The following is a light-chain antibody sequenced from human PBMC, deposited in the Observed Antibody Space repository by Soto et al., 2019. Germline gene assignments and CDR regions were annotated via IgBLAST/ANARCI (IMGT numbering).Light chain of an antibody. Sequence: QSVLTQPPSVSGTPGQRVTISCSGSRSNIENNFIYWYRQLPGTPPKLLIYRNNQRPSGVSDRFSGSKSGTSASLAISGLRSEDEAEYHCATWDDSLTGLVVFGGGTKLTVL. CDR3: ATWDDSLTGLVV. CDR1: RSNIENNF. V-gene: IGLV1-47*01. CDR2: RNN. J-gene: IGLJ2*01.